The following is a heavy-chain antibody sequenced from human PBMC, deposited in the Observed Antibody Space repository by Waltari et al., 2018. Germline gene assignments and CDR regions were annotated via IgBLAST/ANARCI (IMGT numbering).Heavy chain of an antibody. CDR3: ATYNLGFIYYRGLDV. D-gene: IGHD1-1*01. V-gene: IGHV3-23*01. CDR2: ITKTGYDK. Sequence: EVQLLESGGGLVQPGGSLRLSCEASGFRFSDFAMSWARQAPGGGLEGVAAITKTGYDKYYADSVRGRLTVSRDNSKNTLYVQMNSLRAEDAAVYYCATYNLGFIYYRGLDVWGQGTTVTVSS. J-gene: IGHJ6*02. CDR1: GFRFSDFA.